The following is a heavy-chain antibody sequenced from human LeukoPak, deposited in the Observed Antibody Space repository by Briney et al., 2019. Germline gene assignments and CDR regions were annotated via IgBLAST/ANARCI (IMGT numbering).Heavy chain of an antibody. CDR3: ARAPQWLVHWFDP. CDR1: GYTFTSYA. V-gene: IGHV1-3*01. J-gene: IGHJ5*02. Sequence: ASAKASCKASGYTFTSYAMHWVRQAPGRRVEWMGWINAGNGNAKYSQKFQDRVTITRATSASPAYIELSSLRSEDTAVYYCARAPQWLVHWFDPWGQGTLVTVSS. CDR2: INAGNGNA. D-gene: IGHD6-19*01.